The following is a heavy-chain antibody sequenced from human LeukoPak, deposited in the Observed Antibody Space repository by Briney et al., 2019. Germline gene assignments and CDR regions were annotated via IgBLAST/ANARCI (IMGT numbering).Heavy chain of an antibody. Sequence: SETLSPTCTVSGGSISSSSYYWGWIRQPPGKGLEWIGSIYYSGSTYYNPSLKSRVTISVDTSKNQFSLKLSSVTAADTAVYYCARDYCNQRGFDYWGQGTLVTVSS. V-gene: IGHV4-39*02. J-gene: IGHJ4*02. D-gene: IGHD4-11*01. CDR2: IYYSGST. CDR3: ARDYCNQRGFDY. CDR1: GGSISSSSYY.